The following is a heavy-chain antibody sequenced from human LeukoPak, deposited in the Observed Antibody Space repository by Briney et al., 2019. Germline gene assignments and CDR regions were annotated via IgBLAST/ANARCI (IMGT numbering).Heavy chain of an antibody. J-gene: IGHJ2*01. V-gene: IGHV4-34*01. Sequence: SETLSLTCAVYGGSFSGYYWSWIRQPPGKGLEWIGEINHSGSTNYNPSLKSRVTISVDTSKNQFSLKLSSVTAADTAVYYCARGSRGIVVVPAAMRQRGWYFDLWGRDTLVTVSS. CDR2: INHSGST. D-gene: IGHD2-2*01. CDR3: ARGSRGIVVVPAAMRQRGWYFDL. CDR1: GGSFSGYY.